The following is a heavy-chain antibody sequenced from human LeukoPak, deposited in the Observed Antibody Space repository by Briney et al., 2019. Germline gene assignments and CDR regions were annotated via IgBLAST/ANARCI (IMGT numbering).Heavy chain of an antibody. V-gene: IGHV3-23*01. Sequence: GGSLRLSCAASGFTFSSYAMSWVRQAPGKGLEWVSAISGSGGSTYYADSVKGRFTISRDNSKNTLYLQMNSLRAEDTAVYYCARHPYCSSTSCYNFDYWGQGTLVTVSS. CDR1: GFTFSSYA. CDR2: ISGSGGST. CDR3: ARHPYCSSTSCYNFDY. J-gene: IGHJ4*02. D-gene: IGHD2-2*02.